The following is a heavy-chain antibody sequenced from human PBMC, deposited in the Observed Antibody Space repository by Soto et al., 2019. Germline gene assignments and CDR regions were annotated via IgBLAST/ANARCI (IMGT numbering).Heavy chain of an antibody. Sequence: SETLSLTCTVSGGSISTSGHYWGWIRQPPGKGLECIGNIYYTGSTYYNPSLKSRVTISVDTSKNQFSLKLSSVTAADTAVYFCARRPTNLADYFDYWGQGTPVTVSS. CDR2: IYYTGST. J-gene: IGHJ4*02. D-gene: IGHD5-12*01. CDR1: GGSISTSGHY. V-gene: IGHV4-39*01. CDR3: ARRPTNLADYFDY.